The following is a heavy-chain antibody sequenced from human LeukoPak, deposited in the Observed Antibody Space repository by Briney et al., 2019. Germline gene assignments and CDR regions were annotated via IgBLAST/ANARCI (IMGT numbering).Heavy chain of an antibody. D-gene: IGHD5/OR15-5a*01. CDR3: ARRFDFVYDYVYYFDS. J-gene: IGHJ4*02. CDR1: GGSISSSSYY. CDR2: IYHSGST. V-gene: IGHV4-39*07. Sequence: PSETLSLTCTVSGGSISSSSYYWGWIRQPPGKGLEWIGSIYHSGSTYYNPSLKSRVTMSVDTSKNQFSLNLSSVTAADTAVYYCARRFDFVYDYVYYFDSWGQGTLVTVSS.